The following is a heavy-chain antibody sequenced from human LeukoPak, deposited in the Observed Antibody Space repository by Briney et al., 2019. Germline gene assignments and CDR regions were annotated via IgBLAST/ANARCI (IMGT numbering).Heavy chain of an antibody. CDR3: AKDGWALEMATKSEYFQH. Sequence: PGGSLRLSCAASGFTFSSYGMHWVRQAPGKGLEWVAVISYDGSNKYYADSVKGRFTISRDISKNTLYLQMNSLRAEDTAVYYCAKDGWALEMATKSEYFQHWGQGTLVTVSS. CDR1: GFTFSSYG. V-gene: IGHV3-30*18. CDR2: ISYDGSNK. D-gene: IGHD5-24*01. J-gene: IGHJ1*01.